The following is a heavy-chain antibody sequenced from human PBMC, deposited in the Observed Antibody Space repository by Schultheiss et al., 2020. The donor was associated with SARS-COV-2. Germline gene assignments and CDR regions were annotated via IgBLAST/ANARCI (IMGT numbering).Heavy chain of an antibody. Sequence: ASVKVSCKASGYTFTSYAMHWVRQAPGQRLEWMGWINPNSGGTNYAQAQKFQGWVTMTTDTSTSTAYMELRSLRSEDTAVYYCARSGEGYSYGIKDPWGQGTLVTVSS. CDR2: INPNSGGT. D-gene: IGHD5-18*01. CDR1: GYTFTSYA. V-gene: IGHV1-2*04. J-gene: IGHJ5*02. CDR3: ARSGEGYSYGIKDP.